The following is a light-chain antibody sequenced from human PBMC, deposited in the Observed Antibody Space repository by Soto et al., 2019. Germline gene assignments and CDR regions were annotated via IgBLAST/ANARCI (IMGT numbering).Light chain of an antibody. CDR1: SSNIGAGYD. Sequence: QSVLTQPPSVSGAPGQRVTITCTGSSSNIGAGYDVHWYQQLPGTAPKLLIYGNSNRPQGVPDRFSGSKSGTSASLAITGLQAEDEADHYCQSYDSSLSGSVVFGGGTKLTVL. CDR3: QSYDSSLSGSVV. CDR2: GNS. V-gene: IGLV1-40*01. J-gene: IGLJ2*01.